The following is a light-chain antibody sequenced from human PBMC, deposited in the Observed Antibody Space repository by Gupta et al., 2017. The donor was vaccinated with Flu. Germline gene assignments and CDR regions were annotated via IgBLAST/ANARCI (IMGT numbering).Light chain of an antibody. Sequence: GNNIGSKAVHWYQQTPGQAPVLIVNDDSDRPSGIPERFSGSNSGNTATLTITRVEAGDEADYYCQVWDSSSDHVVFGGGTKLTVL. CDR2: DDS. V-gene: IGLV3-21*02. CDR1: NIGSKA. J-gene: IGLJ2*01. CDR3: QVWDSSSDHVV.